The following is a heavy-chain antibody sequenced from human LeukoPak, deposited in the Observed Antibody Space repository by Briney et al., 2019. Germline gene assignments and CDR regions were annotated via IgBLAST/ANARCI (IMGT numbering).Heavy chain of an antibody. J-gene: IGHJ4*02. D-gene: IGHD3-10*01. CDR2: IYYSGST. CDR3: ARMGLEDNYGSGSYRLRGGDKWELLREGYYFDY. Sequence: SETLSLTCTVSGGSISSYYWSWIRQPPGKGLEWIGYIYYSGSTNYNTSLKSRVTISEDTSKNQFSLKLSSVTAADTAVYYCARMGLEDNYGSGSYRLRGGDKWELLREGYYFDYWGQGTLVTVSS. V-gene: IGHV4-59*01. CDR1: GGSISSYY.